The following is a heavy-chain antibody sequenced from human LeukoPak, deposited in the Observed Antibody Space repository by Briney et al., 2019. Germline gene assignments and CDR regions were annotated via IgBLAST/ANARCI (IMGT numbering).Heavy chain of an antibody. D-gene: IGHD2-2*01. CDR1: GGSISSYY. V-gene: IGHV4-59*12. CDR2: IYYSGST. Sequence: PSETLSLTCTVSGGSISSYYWSWIRQPPGKGLEWIGYIYYSGSTNYNPSLKSRVTISVDKSKNQFSLKLSSVTAADTAVYYCARAVVVVPAATREYYYMDVWGKGTTVTVSS. CDR3: ARAVVVVPAATREYYYMDV. J-gene: IGHJ6*03.